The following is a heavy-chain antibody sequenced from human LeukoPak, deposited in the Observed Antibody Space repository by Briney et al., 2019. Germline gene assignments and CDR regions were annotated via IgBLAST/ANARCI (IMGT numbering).Heavy chain of an antibody. D-gene: IGHD3-22*01. CDR2: IYYSGST. V-gene: IGHV4-39*07. Sequence: SETLSLTCTVSGGSISSSSYYWGWIRPPPGKGLEWIGSIYYSGSTYYNPSLKRRVTISVDTSKNQFSLKLSSVTAADTAVYYCARVSYYYDSSGYLNWFDPWGQGTLVTVSS. CDR3: ARVSYYYDSSGYLNWFDP. CDR1: GGSISSSSYY. J-gene: IGHJ5*02.